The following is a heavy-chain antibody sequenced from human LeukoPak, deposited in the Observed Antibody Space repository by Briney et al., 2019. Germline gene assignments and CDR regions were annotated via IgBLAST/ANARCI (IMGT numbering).Heavy chain of an antibody. J-gene: IGHJ5*02. V-gene: IGHV1-8*01. D-gene: IGHD6-6*01. Sequence: GASVKVSCKASGYTFTSYDINWVRQAPGQGLEWMGWMNPNSGNTGYAQKFQGRVTMTRNTSISTDYMELSSLRSEDTAVYYCAREAYSSSKRPFDPWGQGTLVTVSS. CDR1: GYTFTSYD. CDR3: AREAYSSSKRPFDP. CDR2: MNPNSGNT.